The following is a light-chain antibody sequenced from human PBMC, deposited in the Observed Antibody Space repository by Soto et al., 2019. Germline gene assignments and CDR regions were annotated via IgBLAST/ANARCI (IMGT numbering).Light chain of an antibody. V-gene: IGKV3-11*01. CDR1: QSVSSY. CDR3: QQRSNPIT. CDR2: DAS. J-gene: IGKJ5*01. Sequence: EIVLTQSPATLSLSPGGRATLSCRASQSVSSYLAWYQQKPGQAPRLLIYDASNRATGIPARFSGSGSGTDCTLTISSLEPEDVAVYYCQQRSNPITFGQGTRLEIK.